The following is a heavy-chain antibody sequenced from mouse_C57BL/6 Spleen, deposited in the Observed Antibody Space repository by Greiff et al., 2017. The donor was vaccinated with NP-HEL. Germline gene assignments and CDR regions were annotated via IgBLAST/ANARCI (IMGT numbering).Heavy chain of an antibody. CDR2: ISDGGSYT. J-gene: IGHJ2*01. V-gene: IGHV5-4*01. Sequence: DVLLLQSGAGLVKPGASLKLSCAASGFTFSSYSMSWVRQTPVKRLEWVATISDGGSYTYYPDNVKGRFTISRDNAKNNLYLHMSHLKSESTAMYYCAGSLYYYGSSYGHYFDYWGQGTTLTVSS. CDR3: AGSLYYYGSSYGHYFDY. CDR1: GFTFSSYS. D-gene: IGHD1-1*01.